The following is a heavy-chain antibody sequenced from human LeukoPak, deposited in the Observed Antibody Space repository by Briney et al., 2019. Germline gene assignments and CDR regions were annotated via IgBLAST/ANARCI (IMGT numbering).Heavy chain of an antibody. J-gene: IGHJ4*02. CDR3: ARIYYDSSGYYYFDY. D-gene: IGHD3-22*01. Sequence: SETLSLTCTVSGGSIGSYYWSWIRQPAGKGLEWIGRIYTSGSTNYNPSLKSRVTMSVDTSKNQFSLKLSSVTAADTAVYYCARIYYDSSGYYYFDYWGQGTLVTVSS. V-gene: IGHV4-4*07. CDR1: GGSIGSYY. CDR2: IYTSGST.